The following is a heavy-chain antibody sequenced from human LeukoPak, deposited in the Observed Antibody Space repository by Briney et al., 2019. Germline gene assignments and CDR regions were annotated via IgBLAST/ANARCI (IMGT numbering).Heavy chain of an antibody. V-gene: IGHV4-34*01. Sequence: KASETLSLTCVVYGGSFSGYYWSWIRQPPGKGLEWIGEINHSGSTNYSPSLKSRVTISVDTSKNQFSLKLNSVTAADTAVYYCARGFGNNWAYYFDYWGQGTLVTVSS. CDR3: ARGFGNNWAYYFDY. CDR2: INHSGST. CDR1: GGSFSGYY. D-gene: IGHD1-1*01. J-gene: IGHJ4*02.